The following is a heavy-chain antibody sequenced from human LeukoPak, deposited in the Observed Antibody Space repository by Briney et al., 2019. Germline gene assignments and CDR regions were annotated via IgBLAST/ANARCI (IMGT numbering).Heavy chain of an antibody. CDR3: ARVVPAAKGVLWFDP. CDR1: GGSISSSSYY. D-gene: IGHD2-2*01. CDR2: IYYSGST. Sequence: PSETLSLTCTVSGGSISSSSYYWGWIRQPPGKGLEWIGSIYYSGSTYYNPSLKSRVTISVDTSKNQFSLKLSSVTAADTAVYYCARVVPAAKGVLWFDPWGQGTLVTVSS. V-gene: IGHV4-39*01. J-gene: IGHJ5*02.